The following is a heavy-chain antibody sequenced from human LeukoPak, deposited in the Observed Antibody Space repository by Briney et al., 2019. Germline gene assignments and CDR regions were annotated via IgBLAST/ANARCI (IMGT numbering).Heavy chain of an antibody. CDR1: GGSISSGGYY. V-gene: IGHV4-31*03. D-gene: IGHD5-24*01. Sequence: SETLSLTCTVSGGSISSGGYYWSWIRQHPGQGLEWIGYIDYSGSTYYNPSLTSRVTILVDTSKNQFSLKLSSVTAADTAVYYCARGDRDPYFDYWGQGSLVTVSS. J-gene: IGHJ4*02. CDR3: ARGDRDPYFDY. CDR2: IDYSGST.